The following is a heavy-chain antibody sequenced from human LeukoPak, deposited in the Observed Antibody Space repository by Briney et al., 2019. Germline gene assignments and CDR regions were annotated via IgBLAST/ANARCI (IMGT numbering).Heavy chain of an antibody. J-gene: IGHJ5*02. CDR2: IGSGGVDT. Sequence: GSLRLSCXASGFTFRSYAMSWVRQAAGKGLEWVSAIGSGGVDTHYADSVKGRFTISRDNSKNTLYLQMNSLSAADTAVFYCARPGVTTAGTRWFDPWGQGTLVTVSS. V-gene: IGHV3-23*01. CDR3: ARPGVTTAGTRWFDP. CDR1: GFTFRSYA. D-gene: IGHD6-13*01.